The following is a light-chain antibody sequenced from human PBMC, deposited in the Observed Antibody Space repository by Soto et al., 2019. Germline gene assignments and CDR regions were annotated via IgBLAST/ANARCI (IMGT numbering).Light chain of an antibody. Sequence: DIQMTQSPSSLSASVGDRVSITCQTSQDISNHLAWYQQKPGQPPKLLIYWATARESGVPDRFSGSGSETDFTLTISSMQAEDAAVYYCQQYYSLPLTFGPGTKVDIK. CDR2: WAT. CDR3: QQYYSLPLT. CDR1: QDISNH. V-gene: IGKV4-1*01. J-gene: IGKJ3*01.